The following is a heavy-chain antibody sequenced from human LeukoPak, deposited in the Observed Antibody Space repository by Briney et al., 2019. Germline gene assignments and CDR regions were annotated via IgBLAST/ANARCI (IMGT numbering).Heavy chain of an antibody. CDR3: ARTYYYDSSGQRHDAFDI. D-gene: IGHD3-22*01. CDR1: GGSFSGYY. J-gene: IGHJ3*02. CDR2: INHSGST. V-gene: IGHV4-34*01. Sequence: NTSETLSLTCAVYGGSFSGYYWSWIRQPPGKGLEWIGEINHSGSTNYNPSLKSRVTISVDRSKNQFSLKLSSVAAADTAVYYCARTYYYDSSGQRHDAFDIWGQGTMVTVSS.